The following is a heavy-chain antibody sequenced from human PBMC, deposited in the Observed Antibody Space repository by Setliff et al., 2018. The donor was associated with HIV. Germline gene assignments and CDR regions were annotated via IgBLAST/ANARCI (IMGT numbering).Heavy chain of an antibody. CDR2: IRSKAYGGTT. CDR3: TTEVFRQWLVGDY. Sequence: AGGSLRLSCTASGFTFGDYAMSWVRQAPGKGLEWVGFIRSKAYGGTTEYAASVKDRFTVSRDDSKSIAYLQINSLKTEDTAVYYCTTEVFRQWLVGDYWGQGTLVTVSS. V-gene: IGHV3-49*04. D-gene: IGHD6-19*01. J-gene: IGHJ4*02. CDR1: GFTFGDYA.